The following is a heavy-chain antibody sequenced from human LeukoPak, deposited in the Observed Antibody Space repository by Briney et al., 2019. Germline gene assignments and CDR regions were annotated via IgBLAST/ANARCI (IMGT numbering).Heavy chain of an antibody. CDR1: GFTFNNYG. CDR3: AKGVDYCSGGSCPADY. D-gene: IGHD2-15*01. Sequence: PGGSLRLSCAASGFTFNNYGIHWVRQATGKGLEWVAVISYDGNNKYYADSVKGRVTISRDNSKNTLFLQMNSLRAEDTAVYYCAKGVDYCSGGSCPADYWGPGTLVNVSS. CDR2: ISYDGNNK. J-gene: IGHJ4*02. V-gene: IGHV3-30*18.